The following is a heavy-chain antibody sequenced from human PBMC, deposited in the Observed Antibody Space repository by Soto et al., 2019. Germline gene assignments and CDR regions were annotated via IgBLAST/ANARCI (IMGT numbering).Heavy chain of an antibody. J-gene: IGHJ3*02. Sequence: QVQLQQWGAGLLKPSETLSLTCAVSGGSFNDYYWSWIRQPPGKGLEWIGEIKHSGLTNYNSSLKSRITMSVDTTKNRFSLKLSSVTAADTAVYYCARVYSTTCSPDAFDIWGQGTVVTVSS. CDR2: IKHSGLT. CDR1: GGSFNDYY. CDR3: ARVYSTTCSPDAFDI. D-gene: IGHD2-2*01. V-gene: IGHV4-34*01.